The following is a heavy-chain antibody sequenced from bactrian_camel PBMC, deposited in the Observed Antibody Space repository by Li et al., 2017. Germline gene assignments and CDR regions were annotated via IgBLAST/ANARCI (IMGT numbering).Heavy chain of an antibody. D-gene: IGHD2*01. CDR1: GYPYFDRC. Sequence: HVQLVESGGASVRAGGSLRLSCGASGYPYFDRCMGYFRQTPGKEREGVAAIDTDGSTSYADSVKGRFNISLDNAKNTLYLQMNSLNVEDTAMYYCAADFLQYCRTSRLNYWGQGTQVTVS. V-gene: IGHV3S53*01. CDR2: IDTDGST. J-gene: IGHJ4*01. CDR3: AADFLQYCRTSRLNY.